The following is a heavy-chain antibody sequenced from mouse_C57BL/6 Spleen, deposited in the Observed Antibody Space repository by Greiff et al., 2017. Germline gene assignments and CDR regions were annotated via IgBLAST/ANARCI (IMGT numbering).Heavy chain of an antibody. CDR1: GYSITSGYY. J-gene: IGHJ4*01. D-gene: IGHD1-1*01. V-gene: IGHV3-6*01. CDR3: ANYYGSSYDAMDY. Sequence: VQLQQSGPGLVKPSQSLSLTCSVTGYSITSGYYWNWIRQFPGNKLEWMGYISYDGSNNYNPSLKNRISITRDTSKNQFFLKLNSVTTEDTATYYCANYYGSSYDAMDYWGQGTSVTVSS. CDR2: ISYDGSN.